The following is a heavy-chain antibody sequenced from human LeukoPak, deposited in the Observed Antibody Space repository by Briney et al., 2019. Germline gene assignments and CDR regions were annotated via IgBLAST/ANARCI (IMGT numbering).Heavy chain of an antibody. J-gene: IGHJ2*01. V-gene: IGHV4-59*12. CDR2: IYHSGST. Sequence: PSETLSLTCTVPGGSISSYYWSWIQQPPGKGLEWIGYIYHSGSTYYNPSLKSRVTISVDRSKNQFSLKLSSVTAADTAVYYCASQDGTIPPPRGFDLWGRGTLVTVSS. CDR1: GGSISSYY. D-gene: IGHD5-24*01. CDR3: ASQDGTIPPPRGFDL.